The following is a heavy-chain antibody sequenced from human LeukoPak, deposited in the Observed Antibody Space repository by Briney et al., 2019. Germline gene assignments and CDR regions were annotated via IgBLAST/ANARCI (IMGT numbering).Heavy chain of an antibody. Sequence: GGSLRLSCAASRSNAMSWVRQAPGKGLEWVSAISGTGGNTYYADSVKGRFTISRDNSRHTLYLQMNSLRAEDTAVYYCAKDTRALLRLGYFDCWGQGTLVTVSS. CDR1: RSNA. V-gene: IGHV3-23*01. J-gene: IGHJ4*02. CDR2: ISGTGGNT. D-gene: IGHD1-26*01. CDR3: AKDTRALLRLGYFDC.